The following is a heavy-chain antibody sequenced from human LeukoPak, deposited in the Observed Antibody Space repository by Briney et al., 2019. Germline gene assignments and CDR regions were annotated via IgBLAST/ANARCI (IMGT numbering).Heavy chain of an antibody. J-gene: IGHJ3*02. Sequence: GGSLRLSCAASGFTFSNAWMSWVRQAPGKGLEWVGRIKSKTDGGTTDYAAPVKGRFTISRDDSKNTLYLQMNSLKTEDTGVYYCTTKAENLYCSGGSCYPVVAFDIWGQGTMLTVSS. CDR3: TTKAENLYCSGGSCYPVVAFDI. V-gene: IGHV3-15*01. CDR1: GFTFSNAW. CDR2: IKSKTDGGTT. D-gene: IGHD2-15*01.